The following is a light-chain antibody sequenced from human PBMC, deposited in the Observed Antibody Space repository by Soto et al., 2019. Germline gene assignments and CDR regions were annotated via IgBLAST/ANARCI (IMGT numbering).Light chain of an antibody. CDR1: QSISSY. V-gene: IGKV1-39*01. Sequence: DIQMTQSPSSLSASVGDRVTITCRASQSISSYLNWYQQKPGKAPKLLIYAASSLQSGVPSRFSGSGSGTDFTITISSLQPEDFATYYCQQSYSTPLFTFGPGTKVDIK. CDR3: QQSYSTPLFT. CDR2: AAS. J-gene: IGKJ3*01.